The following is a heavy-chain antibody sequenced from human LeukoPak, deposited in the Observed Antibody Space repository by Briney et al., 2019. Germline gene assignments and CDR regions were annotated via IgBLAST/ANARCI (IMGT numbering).Heavy chain of an antibody. V-gene: IGHV4-59*12. D-gene: IGHD5-18*01. J-gene: IGHJ4*02. CDR3: ARSGYSYGPFDF. Sequence: SETLSLTCTVSGVSISSYYWSWFRQPPGKELEWIVYIYYSGSTKYNPSLKSRVTVSVDTSKNQFSLKLSSVTAADTAVYYCARSGYSYGPFDFWGQGTLVTVSS. CDR1: GVSISSYY. CDR2: IYYSGST.